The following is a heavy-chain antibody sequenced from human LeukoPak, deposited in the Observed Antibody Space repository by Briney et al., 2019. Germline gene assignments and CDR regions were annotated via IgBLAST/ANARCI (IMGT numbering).Heavy chain of an antibody. CDR3: ARDDYGAPMDV. Sequence: GASVKVSCKASGYTFTSYGVSWVRQAPGQGLEWMGWISAYNGNTNYAQKLQGRVTMTTDTSTSTAYMELRSLRSDDTAAYYCARDDYGAPMDVWGKGTAVTVSS. V-gene: IGHV1-18*01. CDR1: GYTFTSYG. CDR2: ISAYNGNT. D-gene: IGHD4-17*01. J-gene: IGHJ6*04.